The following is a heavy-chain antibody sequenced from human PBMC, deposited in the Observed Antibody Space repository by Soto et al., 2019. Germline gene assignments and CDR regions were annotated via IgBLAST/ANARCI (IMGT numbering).Heavy chain of an antibody. Sequence: PSETLSLTCTVSGGSISSGDYYWSWIRQPPGKGLEWIGYIYYSGSTYYNPSLKSRVTISVDTSKNQFSLKLSSVTAADTAAYYCARAEFSLVTLDNWFAPWGQGTLVTVSS. V-gene: IGHV4-30-4*01. CDR2: IYYSGST. CDR3: ARAEFSLVTLDNWFAP. CDR1: GGSISSGDYY. D-gene: IGHD5-18*01. J-gene: IGHJ5*02.